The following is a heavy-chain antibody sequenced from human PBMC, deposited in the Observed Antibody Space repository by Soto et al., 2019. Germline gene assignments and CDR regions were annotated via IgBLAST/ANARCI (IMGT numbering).Heavy chain of an antibody. Sequence: GGSLRLSCAASGFTFSSYSMNWVRQAPGKGLEWVSYISSSSSTMYYADSVKGRFTISRDNAKNSLYLQIHSLRDEDTAVYYCARDGFANDYWGQGTLVTVSS. CDR3: ARDGFANDY. J-gene: IGHJ4*02. CDR1: GFTFSSYS. D-gene: IGHD3-10*01. V-gene: IGHV3-48*02. CDR2: ISSSSSTM.